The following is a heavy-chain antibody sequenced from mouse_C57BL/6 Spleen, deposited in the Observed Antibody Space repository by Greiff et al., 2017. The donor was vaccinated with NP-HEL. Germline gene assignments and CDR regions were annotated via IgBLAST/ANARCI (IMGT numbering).Heavy chain of an antibody. CDR2: IDPETGGT. Sequence: QVQLQQSGAELVRPGASVTLSCKASGYTFTDYEMHWVKQTPVHGLEWIGAIDPETGGTAYNQKFKGKAILTADKSSSTAYMELRSLTSEDSAVYYCTRGGNYYGSSYYCDYWGQGTTLTVSS. CDR1: GYTFTDYE. D-gene: IGHD1-1*01. V-gene: IGHV1-15*01. J-gene: IGHJ2*01. CDR3: TRGGNYYGSSYYCDY.